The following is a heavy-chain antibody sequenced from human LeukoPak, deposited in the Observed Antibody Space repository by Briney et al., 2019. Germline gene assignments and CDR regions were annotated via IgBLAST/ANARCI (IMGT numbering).Heavy chain of an antibody. CDR3: ARDRSSGWYYFDY. D-gene: IGHD6-19*01. Sequence: PGRSLRLSCAASGFTFSSYAMHWVRQAPGKGLEWVAVISYDGSNKYYADSVKGRFTISRDNSKSTLYLQMNSLRAEDTAVYYCARDRSSGWYYFDYWGQGTLVTVSS. V-gene: IGHV3-30*04. CDR1: GFTFSSYA. J-gene: IGHJ4*02. CDR2: ISYDGSNK.